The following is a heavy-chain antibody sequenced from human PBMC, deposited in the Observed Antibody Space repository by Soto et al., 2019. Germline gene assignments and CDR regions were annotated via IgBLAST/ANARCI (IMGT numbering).Heavy chain of an antibody. J-gene: IGHJ4*02. D-gene: IGHD3-22*01. CDR2: IIPIFGTA. CDR1: GGTFSSYA. V-gene: IGHV1-69*13. Sequence: GASVKVSCKASGGTFSSYAISWVRQAPGQGLEWMGGIIPIFGTANYAQKFQGRVTITADESTSTAYMELSSLRSEDTAVYYCAKNPYYYDSSGYSSFDYWGQGTLVTVSS. CDR3: AKNPYYYDSSGYSSFDY.